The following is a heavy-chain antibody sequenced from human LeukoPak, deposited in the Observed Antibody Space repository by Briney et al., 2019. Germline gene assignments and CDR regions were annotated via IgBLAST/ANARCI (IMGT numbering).Heavy chain of an antibody. D-gene: IGHD3-22*01. V-gene: IGHV3-64*01. CDR2: ISSNGGST. CDR1: GFTFSSYA. Sequence: GGSLRLSCAASGFTFSSYAMHWVRQAPGKGLEYVSAISSNGGSTYYANSVKGRFTISRDNSKNTLYLQMNSLRAEDTAVYYCARDPRAYYDTSGYTFDSWGQGTLVTVSS. J-gene: IGHJ4*02. CDR3: ARDPRAYYDTSGYTFDS.